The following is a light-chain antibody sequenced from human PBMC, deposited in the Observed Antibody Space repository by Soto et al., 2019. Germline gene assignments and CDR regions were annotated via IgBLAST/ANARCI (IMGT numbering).Light chain of an antibody. CDR2: ANY. J-gene: IGLJ2*01. CDR1: GSNIGHNY. V-gene: IGLV1-51*01. Sequence: QSVLTQPPSVSAAPGQEVTISCSGSGSNIGHNYVSWYQHLPGTAPKLLIYANYKRPSGIPDRISGAKSGPSATLGITGLQTGDEGDYYCGTWDSSLNAVIFGGGTQLTVL. CDR3: GTWDSSLNAVI.